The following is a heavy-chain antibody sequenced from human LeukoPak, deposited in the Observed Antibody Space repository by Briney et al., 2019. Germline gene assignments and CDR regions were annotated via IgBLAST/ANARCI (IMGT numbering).Heavy chain of an antibody. CDR2: IHRSGST. V-gene: IGHV4-4*07. J-gene: IGHJ6*03. CDR1: GGSISSYY. D-gene: IGHD3-10*01. Sequence: SETLSLTCTVSGGSISSYYWSWIRQPAGKGLEWIGRIHRSGSTNYNPSLKSRGTISVDTSKTQFPLKRSSAAAADTAVYYCARHRESVRYYYYFMDVWGKGTTVTLS. CDR3: ARHRESVRYYYYFMDV.